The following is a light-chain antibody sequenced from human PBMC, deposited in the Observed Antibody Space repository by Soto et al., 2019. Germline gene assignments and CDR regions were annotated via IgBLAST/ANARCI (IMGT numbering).Light chain of an antibody. CDR3: QHYDNWPSYR. J-gene: IGKJ2*03. Sequence: ETVMTQSPDTLSVSPGESATLSCRASQDVSTNLAWFRHKPGQPPRLVLYGASKRATGIPARFSGSGSGRHFTLTISSLQSEDFGVYYCQHYDNWPSYRVGQGTKVDIK. V-gene: IGKV3-15*01. CDR1: QDVSTN. CDR2: GAS.